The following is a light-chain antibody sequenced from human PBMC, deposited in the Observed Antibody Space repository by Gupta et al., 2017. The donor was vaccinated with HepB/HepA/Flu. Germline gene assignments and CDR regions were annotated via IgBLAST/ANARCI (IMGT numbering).Light chain of an antibody. CDR2: EVT. CDR3: CSDAGSNKLL. CDR1: SGDVGCYNY. Sequence: SALPQPPSAPGTTGRSVTISCTGTSGDVGCYNYVSCYQQHPVKAPKLMMYEVTKRPAGVTVRVSGSRSGNTASLTVSGRQEEEEADDYSCSDAGSNKLLFGGGTKLTVL. V-gene: IGLV2-8*01. J-gene: IGLJ2*01.